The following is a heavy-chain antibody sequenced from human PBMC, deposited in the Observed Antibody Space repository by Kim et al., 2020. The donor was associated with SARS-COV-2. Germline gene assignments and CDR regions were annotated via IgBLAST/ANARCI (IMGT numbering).Heavy chain of an antibody. J-gene: IGHJ4*02. Sequence: ASVKVSCKVSGYTLTELSMHWVRQAPGKGLEWMGGFDPEDGETIYAQKFQGRVTMTEDTSTDTAYMELSSLRSEDTAVYYCATGGVDDTPTRARDYFDYWGQGTLVTVSS. CDR1: GYTLTELS. D-gene: IGHD3-9*01. CDR2: FDPEDGET. CDR3: ATGGVDDTPTRARDYFDY. V-gene: IGHV1-24*01.